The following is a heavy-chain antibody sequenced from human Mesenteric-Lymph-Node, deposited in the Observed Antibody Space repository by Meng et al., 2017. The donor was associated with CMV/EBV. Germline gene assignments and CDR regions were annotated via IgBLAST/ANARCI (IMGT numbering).Heavy chain of an antibody. CDR1: GGSISSSSYY. D-gene: IGHD2-15*01. J-gene: IGHJ6*02. CDR2: IYYSGST. Sequence: GSLRLSCTVSGGSISSSSYYWGWLRQPPGKGLEWIGSIYYSGSTYYNPSLKSRVTISVDTSKNQFSLKLSSVTAADTAVYYCARDKYTPGNYYYYGMDVWGQGTTVTVSS. V-gene: IGHV4-39*07. CDR3: ARDKYTPGNYYYYGMDV.